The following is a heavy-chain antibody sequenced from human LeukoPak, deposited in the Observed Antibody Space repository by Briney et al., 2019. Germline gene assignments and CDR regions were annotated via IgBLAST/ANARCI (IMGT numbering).Heavy chain of an antibody. V-gene: IGHV3-21*01. Sequence: GGSLRLSCAASGFTFSSYSMNWVRQAPGKGLEWVSSISSSSSYIYYADSVKGRFTISRDNAKNSLYLQMNSLRAEDTAVYYCARRGAGVGATTRRPDFDYWGQGTLVTVSS. CDR2: ISSSSSYI. CDR3: ARRGAGVGATTRRPDFDY. CDR1: GFTFSSYS. J-gene: IGHJ4*02. D-gene: IGHD1-26*01.